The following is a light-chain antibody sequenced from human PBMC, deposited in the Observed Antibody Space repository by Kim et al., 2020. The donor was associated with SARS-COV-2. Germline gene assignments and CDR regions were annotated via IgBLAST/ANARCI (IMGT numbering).Light chain of an antibody. V-gene: IGKV3-11*01. Sequence: SLSPGERATLSCRACQSVSSYLAWYQQKPGQAPRLLIYDASTRATATPARFSGSGSGTDFTLTISSLEPEDFAVYYCQQRNYGPTFGQGTKVDIK. CDR1: QSVSSY. CDR2: DAS. J-gene: IGKJ1*01. CDR3: QQRNYGPT.